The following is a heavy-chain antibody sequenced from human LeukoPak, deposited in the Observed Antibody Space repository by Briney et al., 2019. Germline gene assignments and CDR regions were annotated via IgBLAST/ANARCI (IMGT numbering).Heavy chain of an antibody. D-gene: IGHD6-19*01. CDR1: GGSISSYY. CDR2: IHTSGST. Sequence: PSETLPLTCTVFGGSISSYYWSWIRQPAGKGLEWIGRIHTSGSTNYNPSLKSRVIMSVDTSKNQFSLKVTSVTAADAAVYYCARAWQWLPLDSWGQGTLVTASS. V-gene: IGHV4-4*07. J-gene: IGHJ4*02. CDR3: ARAWQWLPLDS.